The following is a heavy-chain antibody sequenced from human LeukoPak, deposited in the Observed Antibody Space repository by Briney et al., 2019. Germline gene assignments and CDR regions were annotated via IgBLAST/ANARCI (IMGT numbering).Heavy chain of an antibody. D-gene: IGHD3-10*01. J-gene: IGHJ6*02. CDR3: ARDGRDTMVRGVIIPNYYYYGMDV. Sequence: KPGGSLRLSCAASGFTFSSYSMNWVRQAPGKGLEWVSSISSSSSYIYYAASVKGRFTISRDNAKNPLYLQMNSLRAEDTAVYYCARDGRDTMVRGVIIPNYYYYGMDVWGQGTTVTVSS. V-gene: IGHV3-21*01. CDR2: ISSSSSYI. CDR1: GFTFSSYS.